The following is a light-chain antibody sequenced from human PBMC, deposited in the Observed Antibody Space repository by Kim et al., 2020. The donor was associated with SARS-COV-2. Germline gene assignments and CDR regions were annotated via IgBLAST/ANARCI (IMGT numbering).Light chain of an antibody. V-gene: IGKV1-33*01. CDR1: EDVSDY. CDR3: RQYDAPPFT. CDR2: DAA. Sequence: GDRVTITCQASEDVSDYFNWYHQKPGEAPKVLIRDAANLESGVPSRFSRGGYGTEFSLTISSVQPEDMGTYYCRQYDAPPFTFG. J-gene: IGKJ5*01.